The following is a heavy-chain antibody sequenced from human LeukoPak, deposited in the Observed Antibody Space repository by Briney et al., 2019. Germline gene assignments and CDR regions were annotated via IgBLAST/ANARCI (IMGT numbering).Heavy chain of an antibody. Sequence: SETLCLTCAVSGGSISSSNWWSWVRQPPGKRLEWIGEIYHSGSTNYNASLKSRVTISVDKSKNQFSLKLSSVTAADTAVYYCARHRRDGSPTQDWGQGILVTVSS. V-gene: IGHV4-4*02. J-gene: IGHJ4*02. CDR1: GGSISSSNW. CDR3: ARHRRDGSPTQD. D-gene: IGHD5-24*01. CDR2: IYHSGST.